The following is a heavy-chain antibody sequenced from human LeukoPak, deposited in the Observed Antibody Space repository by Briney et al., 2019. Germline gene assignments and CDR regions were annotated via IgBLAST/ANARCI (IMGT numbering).Heavy chain of an antibody. CDR2: ISSSSSYI. CDR1: GFTFSSYS. D-gene: IGHD3-3*01. J-gene: IGHJ4*02. V-gene: IGHV3-21*01. CDR3: ARVIDFWSGYYETTPKFDY. Sequence: PGGSLRLSCAASGFTFSSYSMNWVRQAPGKGLEWVSSISSSSSYIYYADSVKGRFTISRDNAKNSLYLQMNSLRAEDTAVYYCARVIDFWSGYYETTPKFDYWGQGTLVTVSS.